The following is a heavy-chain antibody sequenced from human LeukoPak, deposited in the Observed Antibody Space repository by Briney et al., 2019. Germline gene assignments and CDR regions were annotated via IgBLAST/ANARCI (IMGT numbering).Heavy chain of an antibody. CDR3: ARLPLRMTTLNFDY. CDR2: IYYSGST. D-gene: IGHD4-17*01. V-gene: IGHV4-39*01. CDR1: GGSISSSSYY. J-gene: IGHJ4*02. Sequence: SETLSLTCTVSGGSISSSSYYWGWIRQPPGKGLEWIGSIYYSGSTYYNPSLKSRVTISVDTSKNQFSLKPSSVTAADTAVYYCARLPLRMTTLNFDYWGQGTLVTVSS.